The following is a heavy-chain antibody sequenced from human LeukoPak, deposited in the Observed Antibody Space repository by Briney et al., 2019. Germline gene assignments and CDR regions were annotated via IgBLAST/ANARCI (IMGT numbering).Heavy chain of an antibody. CDR2: INHSGSN. D-gene: IGHD6-13*01. V-gene: IGHV4-34*01. J-gene: IGHJ4*02. CDR3: ARGYSSSWVLDY. CDR1: GGSFSGYY. Sequence: SETLSLNCAGYGGSFSGYYWSWLRQPPGKGLEGIGEINHSGSNNYNPSLKSGVTISVDTSKNQFSLKLSSVTAADTAVYYCARGYSSSWVLDYWGQGTLVTVSS.